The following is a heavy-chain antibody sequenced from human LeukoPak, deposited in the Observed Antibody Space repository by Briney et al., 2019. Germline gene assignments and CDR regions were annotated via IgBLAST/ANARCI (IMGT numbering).Heavy chain of an antibody. CDR1: GGSISSSSYY. CDR3: ARHLPGGGSGTKFPDY. Sequence: SETLSLTCTVSGGSISSSSYYWGWIRQPPGKGLEWIGSTYYAGNTYYNPSLKSRLTIPRDTSKNQFSLKPSSVTASDTAVYYCARHLPGGGSGTKFPDYWGQGILVTVSS. D-gene: IGHD3-10*01. CDR2: TYYAGNT. V-gene: IGHV4-39*01. J-gene: IGHJ4*02.